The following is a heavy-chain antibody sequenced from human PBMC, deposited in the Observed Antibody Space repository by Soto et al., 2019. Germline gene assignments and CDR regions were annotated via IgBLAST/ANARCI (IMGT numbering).Heavy chain of an antibody. CDR2: IYYSGST. Sequence: SETLSLTCTVSGGSISSSSYYWCWIRHPPGKGLEWIGSIYYSGSTYYNPSLKSRVTISVDTSKNQFSLKLSSVTAADTAVYYCARWPQLKPRFDYWGQGTLVTVSS. CDR1: GGSISSSSYY. CDR3: ARWPQLKPRFDY. D-gene: IGHD1-1*01. V-gene: IGHV4-39*07. J-gene: IGHJ4*02.